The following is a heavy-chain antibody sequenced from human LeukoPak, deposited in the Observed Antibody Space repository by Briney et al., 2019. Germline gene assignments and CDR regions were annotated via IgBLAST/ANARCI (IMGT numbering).Heavy chain of an antibody. CDR1: GGSISSYY. Sequence: PSETLSLTCTVSGGSISSYYWSWIRQPPGKGREWIGYIYYSGSTNYNPSLKSRVTISVDTSQNQFSLQLSSVTAADTAVYYCARDFVSCSSTSCSSGAFDIWGQGTMVTVSS. CDR3: ARDFVSCSSTSCSSGAFDI. CDR2: IYYSGST. V-gene: IGHV4-59*01. J-gene: IGHJ3*02. D-gene: IGHD2-2*01.